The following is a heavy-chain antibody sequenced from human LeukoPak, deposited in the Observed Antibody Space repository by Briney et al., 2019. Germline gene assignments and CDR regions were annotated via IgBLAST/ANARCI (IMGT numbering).Heavy chain of an antibody. V-gene: IGHV4-59*01. CDR3: ARGVPWSHYYYYYGMDV. J-gene: IGHJ6*02. Sequence: SETLSLTCTVSGGSISSYYWSWIRQPTGKGLGWLGYIYYSGSTNYNPSLKSRVTISVDTSKNQFSLKLSSVTAADTAVYYCARGVPWSHYYYYYGMDVWGQGTTVTVSS. CDR1: GGSISSYY. CDR2: IYYSGST. D-gene: IGHD1-26*01.